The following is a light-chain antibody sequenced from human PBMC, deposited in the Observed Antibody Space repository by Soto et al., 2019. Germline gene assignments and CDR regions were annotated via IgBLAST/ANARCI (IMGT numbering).Light chain of an antibody. CDR2: KAS. J-gene: IGKJ4*01. Sequence: DIQMTQSPSTLSASVGDRVTITCRASQSICTWLAWYQQKPGKAPKLLIYKASSLEGGVPSRFSGSGSGTEFNITVSSLQPDDFATYYCQQYNTYPLTFGGGTTVEIK. CDR1: QSICTW. CDR3: QQYNTYPLT. V-gene: IGKV1-5*03.